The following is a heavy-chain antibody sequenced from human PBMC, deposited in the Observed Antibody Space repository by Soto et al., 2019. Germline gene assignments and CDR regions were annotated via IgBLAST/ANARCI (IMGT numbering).Heavy chain of an antibody. J-gene: IGHJ2*01. CDR1: GFTFSSYS. CDR3: ARDSSGWYLYFDL. V-gene: IGHV3-48*01. D-gene: IGHD6-19*01. Sequence: EVQLVESGGGLVQPGGSLRLSCVASGFTFSSYSMNWVRQAPGKGLEWVSYISSSSSTIAYADSVKGRFTISRDNAKNSLYLQMNSLRAEDTDVYYCARDSSGWYLYFDLWGRGTLVTVSS. CDR2: ISSSSSTI.